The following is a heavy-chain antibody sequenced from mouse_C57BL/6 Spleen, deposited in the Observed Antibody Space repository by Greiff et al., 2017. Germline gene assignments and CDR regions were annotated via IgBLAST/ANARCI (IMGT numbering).Heavy chain of an antibody. CDR3: ARYWDPGRFAY. V-gene: IGHV1-26*01. CDR2: INPNNGGT. CDR1: GYTFTDYY. D-gene: IGHD4-1*01. J-gene: IGHJ3*01. Sequence: EVQLQQSGPELVKPGASVKISCKASGYTFTDYYLNWVKQSHGKSLEWIGDINPNNGGTSYNQKFKGKATLTVDKSSSTAYIELRSLTSEDSAVYYCARYWDPGRFAYWGQGTLVTVSA.